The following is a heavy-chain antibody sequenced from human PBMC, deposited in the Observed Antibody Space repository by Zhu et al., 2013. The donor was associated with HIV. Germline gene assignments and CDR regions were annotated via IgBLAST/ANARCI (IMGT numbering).Heavy chain of an antibody. CDR3: AVTGGVAGMSYFDS. CDR2: INPDSGGT. Sequence: QVQLVQSGAEVKKPGASVKVSCEASGYTFTGYYMHWVRQVPGQGLEWMGWINPDSGGTIYAQKFEDRVTMTRGSSLSTTYMELTTLTSADTAVYYCAVTGGVAGMSYFDSWGQGTLVTVSS. D-gene: IGHD6-19*01. CDR1: GYTFTGYY. J-gene: IGHJ4*02. V-gene: IGHV1-2*02.